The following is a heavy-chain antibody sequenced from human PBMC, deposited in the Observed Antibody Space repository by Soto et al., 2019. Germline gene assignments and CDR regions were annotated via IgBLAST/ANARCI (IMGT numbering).Heavy chain of an antibody. V-gene: IGHV4-30-4*01. J-gene: IGHJ6*02. CDR2: IYYSGST. CDR1: GGSISSGDYY. Sequence: SETLSLTCTVSGGSISSGDYYWSRIRQPPGKGLEWIGYIYYSGSTYYNPSLKSRVTISVDTSKNQFSLKLSSVTAADTAVYYCARERITGTTQLYYYGMDVWGQGTTVTV. CDR3: ARERITGTTQLYYYGMDV. D-gene: IGHD1-7*01.